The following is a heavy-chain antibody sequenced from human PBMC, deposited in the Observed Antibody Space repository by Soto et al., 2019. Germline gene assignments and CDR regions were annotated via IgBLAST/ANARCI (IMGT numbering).Heavy chain of an antibody. CDR3: ARVSEAYCYHGMDV. CDR1: GGSFSTGGYS. CDR2: IYHSGST. V-gene: IGHV4-30-2*01. Sequence: PSETLSLTCAASGGSFSTGGYSWRRIRQPPGKGLEWIGYIYHSGSTYYNPSLKSRITISIDRSKNQFSLKLSSVTAADTVVYFCARVSEAYCYHGMDVWGQGTTVTVSS. J-gene: IGHJ6*02.